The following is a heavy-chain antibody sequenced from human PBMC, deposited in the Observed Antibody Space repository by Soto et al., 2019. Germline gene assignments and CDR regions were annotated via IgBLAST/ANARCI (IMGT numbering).Heavy chain of an antibody. CDR2: ISSSSSYI. V-gene: IGHV3-21*01. CDR1: GFTFSSYS. CDR3: ARELGADDAFDI. Sequence: EVQLVESGGGLVKPGGSLRLSCAASGFTFSSYSMNWVRQAPGKGLEWVSSISSSSSYIYYADSVKGRFTISRDNAKNSLYLQMNSLRAEDTAVYYCARELGADDAFDIWGQGTMVTVSS. D-gene: IGHD3-16*01. J-gene: IGHJ3*02.